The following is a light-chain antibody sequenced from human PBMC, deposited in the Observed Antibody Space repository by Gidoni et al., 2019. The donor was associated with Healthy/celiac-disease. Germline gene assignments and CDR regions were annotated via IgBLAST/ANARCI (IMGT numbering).Light chain of an antibody. Sequence: EIVLTQSPGTLSLSPGERATISCRASQSVSSSYLAWYQQKPGQAPRLLIYGASSRATGIPDRFSGSGSVTDFTLTISRLEPEDFAVYYCQQYGSSPSYTFGQGTKLEIK. CDR3: QQYGSSPSYT. J-gene: IGKJ2*01. CDR2: GAS. CDR1: QSVSSSY. V-gene: IGKV3-20*01.